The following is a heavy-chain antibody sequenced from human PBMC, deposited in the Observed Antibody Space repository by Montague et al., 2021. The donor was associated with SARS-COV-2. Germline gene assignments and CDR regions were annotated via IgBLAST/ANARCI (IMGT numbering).Heavy chain of an antibody. CDR3: ARGGYYDYAFDI. CDR2: IHYSGST. Sequence: SETLSLTCTVSGGSISSYYWSWIRQPPGKGLEWIGYIHYSGSTNYNPSLKSRVTISVDTSKNQFSLKLSSVTAADTAVYYCARGGYYDYAFDIWGQGTMVTVSS. J-gene: IGHJ3*02. D-gene: IGHD3-22*01. CDR1: GGSISSYY. V-gene: IGHV4-59*01.